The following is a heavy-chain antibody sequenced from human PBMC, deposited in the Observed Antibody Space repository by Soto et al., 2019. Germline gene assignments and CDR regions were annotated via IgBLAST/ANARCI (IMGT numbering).Heavy chain of an antibody. J-gene: IGHJ4*02. Sequence: TGGSLRLSCAASGFTFSSYWMSWVRQAPGKGLEWVANIKQDGSEKYYVDSVKGRFTISRDNAKNSLYLQMNSLRAEDTAVYYCARGPRMYSVVAATHLGGYMIDYWGQGTLVTVSS. V-gene: IGHV3-7*01. D-gene: IGHD2-15*01. CDR2: IKQDGSEK. CDR1: GFTFSSYW. CDR3: ARGPRMYSVVAATHLGGYMIDY.